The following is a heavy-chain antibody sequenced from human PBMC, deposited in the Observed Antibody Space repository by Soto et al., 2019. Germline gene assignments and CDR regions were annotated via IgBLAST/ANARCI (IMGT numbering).Heavy chain of an antibody. Sequence: QVQLVESVGGVVQPGRSLRVSCAASGITISNYFMYWVRQAPGKGLEWVAAISYDGNNKHYSDSVQGRFTISRDNSKDTLVLQMNSQRDEDTAVYYCVAGVKYYAMGVWGQGTTVAVSS. CDR1: GITISNYF. V-gene: IGHV3-30-3*01. CDR2: ISYDGNNK. CDR3: VAGVKYYAMGV. J-gene: IGHJ6*02. D-gene: IGHD6-6*01.